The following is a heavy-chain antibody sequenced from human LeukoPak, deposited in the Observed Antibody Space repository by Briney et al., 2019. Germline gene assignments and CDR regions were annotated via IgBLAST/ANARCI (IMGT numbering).Heavy chain of an antibody. J-gene: IGHJ5*02. CDR3: ARGLRDQLLYDNRFDP. CDR2: IYHSGST. CDR1: GGSISSSSYY. D-gene: IGHD2-2*02. V-gene: IGHV4-39*07. Sequence: PSETLSLTCTVSGGSISSSSYYWGWIRQPPGKGLEWIGSIYHSGSTYYNPSLKSRVTISVDRSKNQFSLKLSSVTAADTAVYYCARGLRDQLLYDNRFDPWGQGTLVTVSS.